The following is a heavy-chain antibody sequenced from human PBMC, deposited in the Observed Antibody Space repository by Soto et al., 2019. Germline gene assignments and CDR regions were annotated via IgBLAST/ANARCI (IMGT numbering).Heavy chain of an antibody. V-gene: IGHV4-59*01. J-gene: IGHJ5*02. Sequence: SETLSLTCTVSGGSISIYYWSWIRQPPGKGLEWIGYIYYSGSTNYNPSLKSRVTISVDTSKNQFSLKLSSVTAADTAVYYCARTLWFGDINWFDPWGQGTLVTFSS. CDR1: GGSISIYY. CDR2: IYYSGST. D-gene: IGHD3-10*01. CDR3: ARTLWFGDINWFDP.